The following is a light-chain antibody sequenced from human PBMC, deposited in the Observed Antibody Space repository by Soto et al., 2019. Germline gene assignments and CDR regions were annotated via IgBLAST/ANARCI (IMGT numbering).Light chain of an antibody. Sequence: QSVLTQPPSVSEVPRQRVTLSCSGSSSNIGKNPVNCYQQLPGKAPKLLIYYDDLLPSGVSDRFSGSKSGTSASLAINGLQSEDDGVYYCAAWDDSLNGVLFGGGTKLTVL. CDR1: SSNIGKNP. CDR2: YDD. V-gene: IGLV1-36*01. J-gene: IGLJ2*01. CDR3: AAWDDSLNGVL.